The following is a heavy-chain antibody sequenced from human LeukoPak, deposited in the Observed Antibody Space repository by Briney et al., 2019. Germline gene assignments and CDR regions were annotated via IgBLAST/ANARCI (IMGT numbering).Heavy chain of an antibody. CDR3: ARCQIVVVPVPYYYYGMDV. CDR1: GGSFSGYY. V-gene: IGHV4-34*01. Sequence: SETLSLTCAVYGGSFSGYYWSWIRQPPGKGLEWIGEINHSGSTNYNPSLKSRVTIPVDPSQSQFSLKLSSVTAADTAVYYGARCQIVVVPVPYYYYGMDVWRQGTTVTVSS. CDR2: INHSGST. J-gene: IGHJ6*02. D-gene: IGHD2-2*01.